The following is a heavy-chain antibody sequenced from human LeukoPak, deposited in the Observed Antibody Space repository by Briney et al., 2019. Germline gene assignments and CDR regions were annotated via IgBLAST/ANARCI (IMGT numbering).Heavy chain of an antibody. CDR2: IYYSGST. CDR3: ARTFSRYDFWSGYSTENNWFDP. J-gene: IGHJ5*02. D-gene: IGHD3-3*01. CDR1: GGSISSGDYY. V-gene: IGHV4-30-4*08. Sequence: SETLSLTCTVSGGSISSGDYYWSWIRQPPGKGLEWIGYIYYSGSTYYNPSLKSRVTISVDTSKNQFSLKLSSVTAADTAVYYCARTFSRYDFWSGYSTENNWFDPWGRGTLVTVSS.